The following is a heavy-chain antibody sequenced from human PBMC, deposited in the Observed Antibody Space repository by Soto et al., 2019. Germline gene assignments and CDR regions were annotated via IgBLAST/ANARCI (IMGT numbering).Heavy chain of an antibody. CDR3: ARDSRGYDKALDY. CDR2: IYYSGST. V-gene: IGHV4-31*02. CDR1: GGPISSGGYY. J-gene: IGHJ4*02. D-gene: IGHD5-12*01. Sequence: KPSETLSLTXTVSGGPISSGGYYWSWIRQHPGKGLEWIGYIYYSGSTYYNPSLKSRVTISVDTSKNQFSLKLSSVTAADTAVYYCARDSRGYDKALDYWGQGTLVTVSS.